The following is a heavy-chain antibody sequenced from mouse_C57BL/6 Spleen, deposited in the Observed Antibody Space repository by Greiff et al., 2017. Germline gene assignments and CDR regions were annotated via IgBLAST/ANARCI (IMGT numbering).Heavy chain of an antibody. J-gene: IGHJ4*01. CDR2: IDPSDSET. CDR1: GYTFTSYW. V-gene: IGHV1-52*01. CDR3: GRGHHYGSRYGGEYAIDY. Sequence: QVQLQQPGAELVRPGSSVKLSCKASGYTFTSYWMPWVKQRPIQGLEWIGNIDPSDSETHYNQKFKDTATLTVDKTSSTAYMQLRSLTSEDDAVDYCGRGHHYGSRYGGEYAIDYWGQGTSVTVSA. D-gene: IGHD1-1*01.